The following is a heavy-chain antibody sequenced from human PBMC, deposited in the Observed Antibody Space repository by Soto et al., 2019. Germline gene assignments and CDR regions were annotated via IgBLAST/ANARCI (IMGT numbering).Heavy chain of an antibody. D-gene: IGHD2-2*01. Sequence: QLQLQESGSGLVKPSQTLSLTCAVSGGSISSGGYSWSWIRQPPGKGLEWIGYIYHSGSTYYNPSPQSRVTLSLDRSKNPFSLNLSSVTAAATAVYYCARGRLGTRRDYWGQGTLVTVSS. CDR2: IYHSGST. V-gene: IGHV4-30-2*01. J-gene: IGHJ4*02. CDR3: ARGRLGTRRDY. CDR1: GGSISSGGYS.